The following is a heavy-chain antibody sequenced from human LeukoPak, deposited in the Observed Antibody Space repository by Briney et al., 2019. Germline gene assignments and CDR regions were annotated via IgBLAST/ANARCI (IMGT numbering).Heavy chain of an antibody. CDR3: ARGSSGWYAY. CDR2: INTNTGNP. Sequence: ASVKVSFKTSGNTFTSYYMHWVRQAPGQGLGWMGWINTNTGNPTYAQGFTGRFVFSLDTSVSTAYLQISSLKAEDTAVYYCARGSSGWYAYWGQGTLVTVSS. D-gene: IGHD6-19*01. CDR1: GNTFTSYY. V-gene: IGHV7-4-1*02. J-gene: IGHJ4*02.